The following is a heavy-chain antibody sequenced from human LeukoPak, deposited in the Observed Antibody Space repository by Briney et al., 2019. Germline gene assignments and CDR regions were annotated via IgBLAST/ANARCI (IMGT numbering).Heavy chain of an antibody. Sequence: PGGSLRLSCAASGFTFSSYAMHWVRQAPGKGLEWVAVISYDGSNKYYADSVKGRFTISRDNSKKTLYLQMNSLRVEDTAVYYCAKMEGSSWRVSDYWGQGTLVTVSS. CDR2: ISYDGSNK. V-gene: IGHV3-30*04. D-gene: IGHD1-26*01. CDR1: GFTFSSYA. J-gene: IGHJ4*02. CDR3: AKMEGSSWRVSDY.